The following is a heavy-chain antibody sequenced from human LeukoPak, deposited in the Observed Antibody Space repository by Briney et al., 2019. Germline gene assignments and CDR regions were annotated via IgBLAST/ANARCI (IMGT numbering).Heavy chain of an antibody. CDR1: GYTFTGYY. V-gene: IGHV1-2*02. D-gene: IGHD2-2*01. CDR3: ARAGIVVVPAATNAFDI. Sequence: ASVKVSCKASGYTFTGYYMHWVRQAPGQGLEWMGWINPNSGGTNYAQKFQGRVTMTRDTSISTAYMELSRLRSDDTAVYYCARAGIVVVPAATNAFDIWGQGTMVTVS. CDR2: INPNSGGT. J-gene: IGHJ3*02.